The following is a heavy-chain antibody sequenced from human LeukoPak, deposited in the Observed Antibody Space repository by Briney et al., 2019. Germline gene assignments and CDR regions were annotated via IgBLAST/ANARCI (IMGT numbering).Heavy chain of an antibody. Sequence: SETLSLTCTVSGGSISSYYWSWIRQPPGKGLEWIGYIYNSGSTNYNPSLKSRVTISVDTSKNQFSLKLRSVTAADTAVYYCARAKQLERPPPLIGYYYMDVWGKGTTVTVSS. CDR2: IYNSGST. J-gene: IGHJ6*03. CDR3: ARAKQLERPPPLIGYYYMDV. V-gene: IGHV4-59*01. D-gene: IGHD1-1*01. CDR1: GGSISSYY.